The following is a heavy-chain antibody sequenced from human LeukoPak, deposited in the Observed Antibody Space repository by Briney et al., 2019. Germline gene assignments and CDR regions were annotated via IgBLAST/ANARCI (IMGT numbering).Heavy chain of an antibody. V-gene: IGHV4-61*01. CDR1: GGSVSSGSYY. Sequence: PSETLSLTCTVSGGSVSSGSYYWSWIRQPPGKGLEWIGYIYYSGSTNYNPSLKSRVTISVDTSKNQFSLKLSSVTAADTAVYYCARASYNWNFLYDYWGQGTLVTVSS. CDR2: IYYSGST. CDR3: ARASYNWNFLYDY. D-gene: IGHD1-7*01. J-gene: IGHJ4*02.